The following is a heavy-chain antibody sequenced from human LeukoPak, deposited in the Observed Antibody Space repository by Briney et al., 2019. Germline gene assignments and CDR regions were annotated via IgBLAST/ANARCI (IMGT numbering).Heavy chain of an antibody. CDR3: AREGKTYYYDSNGFPDY. D-gene: IGHD3-22*01. CDR1: GGTFSSYA. CDR2: IIPILGIA. V-gene: IGHV1-69*04. J-gene: IGHJ4*02. Sequence: SVKVSCKASGGTFSSYAISWVRQAPGQGLEWMGRIIPILGIANYAQKLQGRVTMTTDISTSTAYMELRSLRSDDTAVYYCAREGKTYYYDSNGFPDYWGQGTLVTVSS.